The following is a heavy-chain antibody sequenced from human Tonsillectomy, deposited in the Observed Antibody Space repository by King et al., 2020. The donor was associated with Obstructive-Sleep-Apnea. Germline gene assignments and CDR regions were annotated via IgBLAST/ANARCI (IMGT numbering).Heavy chain of an antibody. CDR2: ISSSSRTI. CDR3: ARGDSDLDY. Sequence: DEQLVQSGGGLVQPGGSLRLSCAASGFTFSNYSMNWVRRAPGKGLEWISYISSSSRTIYYADSVKGRFTISRDNAKNSLYLQMDSLRAEDTAVYYCARGDSDLDYWGQGTLVTVSS. J-gene: IGHJ4*02. V-gene: IGHV3-48*04. D-gene: IGHD2-15*01. CDR1: GFTFSNYS.